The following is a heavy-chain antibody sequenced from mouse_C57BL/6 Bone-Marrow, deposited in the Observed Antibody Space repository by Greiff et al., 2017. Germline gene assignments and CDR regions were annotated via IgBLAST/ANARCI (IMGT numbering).Heavy chain of an antibody. Sequence: EVKLVESGGGLVQPGESLKLSCESNDYEFPSHAMSWVRKTPEKRLELVAAINSDGGSTYYPDTMESRFIISRDTTKNTLYLQLRSLRSEDTALYYCAGGYTGTGAMDDWGQGTSVTVSS. CDR2: INSDGGST. CDR1: DYEFPSHA. J-gene: IGHJ4*01. D-gene: IGHD4-1*01. V-gene: IGHV5-2*01. CDR3: AGGYTGTGAMDD.